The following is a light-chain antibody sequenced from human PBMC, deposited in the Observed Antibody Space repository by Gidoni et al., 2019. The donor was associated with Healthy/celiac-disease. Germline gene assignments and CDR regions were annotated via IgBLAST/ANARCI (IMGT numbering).Light chain of an antibody. CDR2: AAS. CDR3: QQLNSYPRT. CDR1: QGISSY. V-gene: IGKV1-9*01. J-gene: IGKJ2*02. Sequence: EIQLTQPPSFLSASVGDRVTITCRASQGISSYLAWYQQKPGKAPKLLIYAASTLQSGVPSRFSGSGSGTEFTLTISSLQPEDFATYYCQQLNSYPRTFGQGTKLEIK.